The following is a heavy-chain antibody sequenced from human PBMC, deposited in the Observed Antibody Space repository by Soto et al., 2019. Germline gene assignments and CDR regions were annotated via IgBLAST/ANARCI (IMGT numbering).Heavy chain of an antibody. D-gene: IGHD3-16*01. CDR3: TKDRHPDGVWTFDF. J-gene: IGHJ4*02. V-gene: IGHV3-23*01. CDR2: LGGGGDT. CDR1: GFTFGTYT. Sequence: GGSLRLSCAASGFTFGTYTMNWVRQAPGKGLEWVSALGGGGDTHYAESVKGRFTISRDYSKNILLLQMNSLRDEDSAIYYCTKDRHPDGVWTFDFWGQGTLVTVSS.